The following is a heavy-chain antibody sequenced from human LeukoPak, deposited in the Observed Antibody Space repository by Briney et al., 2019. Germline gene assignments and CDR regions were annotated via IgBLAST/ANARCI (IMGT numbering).Heavy chain of an antibody. J-gene: IGHJ4*02. CDR2: IYTNGNT. V-gene: IGHV4-61*09. Sequence: SETLSLTCTVSGGSISSTGYCWSWIRQPAGKGLEWIGHIYTNGNTNYNPSLKSRVTISVDTSKNQFSLKLSSVTAADTAVYYCARGPRKAMVRGITHFDYWGQGTLVTVSS. D-gene: IGHD3-10*01. CDR3: ARGPRKAMVRGITHFDY. CDR1: GGSISSTGYC.